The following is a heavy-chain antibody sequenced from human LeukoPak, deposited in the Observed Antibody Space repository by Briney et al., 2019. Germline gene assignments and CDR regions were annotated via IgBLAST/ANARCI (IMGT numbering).Heavy chain of an antibody. CDR1: GFTFSSYA. CDR3: ANLIAVNY. Sequence: PGGSLRLSCAASGFTFSSYAMSWVRQAPGKGLEWVSTISTSGGNTYYANSVKGRFTISRDNSKTTLYLQMNSLRAEDTAVYYCANLIAVNYWGQGTLVTVSS. CDR2: ISTSGGNT. J-gene: IGHJ4*02. D-gene: IGHD6-19*01. V-gene: IGHV3-23*01.